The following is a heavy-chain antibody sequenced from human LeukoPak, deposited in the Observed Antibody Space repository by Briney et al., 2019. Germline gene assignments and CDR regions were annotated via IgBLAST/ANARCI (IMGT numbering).Heavy chain of an antibody. CDR3: ARDRAPYYYDSSGYYPGGY. Sequence: GASVKVSCKASGYTFTSYGISWVRQAPGQGLEWMGWISAYNGNTNYAQKLQGRVTMTTDTSTSTAYMELRSLRSDDTAVYYCARDRAPYYYDSSGYYPGGYWGQRTLVTVSS. CDR1: GYTFTSYG. V-gene: IGHV1-18*01. CDR2: ISAYNGNT. J-gene: IGHJ4*02. D-gene: IGHD3-22*01.